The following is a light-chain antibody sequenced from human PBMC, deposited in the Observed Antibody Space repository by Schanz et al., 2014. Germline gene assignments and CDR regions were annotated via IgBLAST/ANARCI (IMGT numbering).Light chain of an antibody. Sequence: ETVMTQSPGTLSVSPGERATLSCRASQSVSSNLAWYQQKPGQAPRLLIYGASTRATGIPARFSGSGSGTEFTLTISSLQSEDVATYYCQHYNNWPRTFGQGTKLEIK. V-gene: IGKV3-15*01. J-gene: IGKJ2*01. CDR2: GAS. CDR1: QSVSSN. CDR3: QHYNNWPRT.